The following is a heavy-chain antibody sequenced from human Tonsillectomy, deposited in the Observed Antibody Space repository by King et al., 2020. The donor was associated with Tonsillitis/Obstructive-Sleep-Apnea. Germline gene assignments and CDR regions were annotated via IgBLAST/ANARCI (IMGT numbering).Heavy chain of an antibody. CDR1: GGSISSSDFY. J-gene: IGHJ4*02. CDR3: ARQIRYGSGNGLVDY. D-gene: IGHD3-10*01. V-gene: IGHV4-39*01. Sequence: QLQLQESGPGLVKPSETLSLTCTVSGGSISSSDFYWGWIRQPPGKGLEWIGSIYYSGTTFYNPSLKSRFTISVDTSKKQFSLKLSSVTAADTTVYYCARQIRYGSGNGLVDYWGQGTLVTVSS. CDR2: IYYSGTT.